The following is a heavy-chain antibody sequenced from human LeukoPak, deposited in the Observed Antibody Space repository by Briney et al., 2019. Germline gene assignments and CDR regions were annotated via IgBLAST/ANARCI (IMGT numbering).Heavy chain of an antibody. J-gene: IGHJ6*02. Sequence: SETLSLTCTVSGGSISSYYWSWIRQPPGKGLEWIGYIYYSGSTNYNPSLKSRVTISVDTSKNQFSLKLSSVTAADTAVYYCARVSCPGRCSLEMATYMDVWGQGTTVTVSS. D-gene: IGHD5-24*01. CDR2: IYYSGST. CDR1: GGSISSYY. V-gene: IGHV4-59*01. CDR3: ARVSCPGRCSLEMATYMDV.